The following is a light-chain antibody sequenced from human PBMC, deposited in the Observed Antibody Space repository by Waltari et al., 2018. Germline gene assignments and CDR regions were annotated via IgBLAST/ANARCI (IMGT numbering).Light chain of an antibody. J-gene: IGLJ2*01. Sequence: QSALTQPASVSGSPGQSITIPCAGTSSDVGGYTLVSWYQHHPDKAPKLLIYAVTKRPSGVSNRFSGSKSGNTASLTISGLQAEDEATYYCCSYLERTVFGGGTKLTVL. V-gene: IGLV2-23*02. CDR3: CSYLERTV. CDR2: AVT. CDR1: SSDVGGYTL.